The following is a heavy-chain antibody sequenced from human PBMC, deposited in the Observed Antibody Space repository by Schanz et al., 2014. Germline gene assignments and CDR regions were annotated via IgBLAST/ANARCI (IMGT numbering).Heavy chain of an antibody. Sequence: EVQLVESGGGLVQPGGSLRLSCAASGFTFSSYAMSWVRQAPGKGLEWVSTIYASGATYYADSVKRRFTISRDISKNTLHLQVTSLRAEDTAVYYCASPSGYSDYGTYFDFWGQGTLXTVSS. D-gene: IGHD5-12*01. CDR1: GFTFSSYA. J-gene: IGHJ4*02. CDR2: IYASGAT. V-gene: IGHV3-23*05. CDR3: ASPSGYSDYGTYFDF.